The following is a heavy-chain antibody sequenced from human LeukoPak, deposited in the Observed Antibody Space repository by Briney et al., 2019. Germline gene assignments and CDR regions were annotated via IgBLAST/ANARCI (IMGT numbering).Heavy chain of an antibody. CDR3: ARAPISDSSGYLFY. D-gene: IGHD3-22*01. CDR2: IIPIFGTA. Sequence: SVKVSCKASGYTFTNYDISWVRQAPGQGLEWMGRIIPIFGTANYAQKFQGRVTITTDESTSTAYMELSSLRSEDTAVYYCARAPISDSSGYLFYWGQGTLVTVSS. V-gene: IGHV1-69*05. CDR1: GYTFTNYD. J-gene: IGHJ4*02.